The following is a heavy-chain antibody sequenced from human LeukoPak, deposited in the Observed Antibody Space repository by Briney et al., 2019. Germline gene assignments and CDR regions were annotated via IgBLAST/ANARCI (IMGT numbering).Heavy chain of an antibody. CDR3: AREGKYCSSTSCQLIDC. D-gene: IGHD2-2*01. J-gene: IGHJ4*02. CDR1: GGSFSGYY. V-gene: IGHV4-34*01. CDR2: INHSGST. Sequence: PSETLSLTCAVYGGSFSGYYWSWIRQPPGKGLEWIGEINHSGSTNYNPSLKSRVTISVDTSKNQFSLKLSSVTAADTAVYYCAREGKYCSSTSCQLIDCWGQGTLVTVSS.